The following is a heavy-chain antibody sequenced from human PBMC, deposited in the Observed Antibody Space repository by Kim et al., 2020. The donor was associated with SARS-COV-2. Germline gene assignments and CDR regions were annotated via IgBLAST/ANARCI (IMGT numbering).Heavy chain of an antibody. D-gene: IGHD1-26*01. J-gene: IGHJ1*01. V-gene: IGHV4-39*01. CDR1: GGSISSSSYY. CDR2: IYYSGNS. Sequence: SETLSLTCTVSGGSISSSSYYWGWSRQPPGKGLEWIGSIYYSGNSHYNPALKSRVTISVDTSKNQFSLKLSSVTAADTAVYYCARHGEDSGSSLRSPEYFQHWGQGTLVTVSS. CDR3: ARHGEDSGSSLRSPEYFQH.